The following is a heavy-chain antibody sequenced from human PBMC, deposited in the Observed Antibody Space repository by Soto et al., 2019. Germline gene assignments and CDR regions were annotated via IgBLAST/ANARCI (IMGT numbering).Heavy chain of an antibody. CDR2: INHSGST. Sequence: SETLSLTCAVYGGSFSGYYWSWIRQPPGKGLEWIGEINHSGSTNYNPSLKSRVTISVDTSKNQFSLKLSSVTAADTAVYYCARGRDRISYWGQGTLITVSS. J-gene: IGHJ4*02. CDR3: ARGRDRISY. V-gene: IGHV4-34*01. CDR1: GGSFSGYY. D-gene: IGHD2-15*01.